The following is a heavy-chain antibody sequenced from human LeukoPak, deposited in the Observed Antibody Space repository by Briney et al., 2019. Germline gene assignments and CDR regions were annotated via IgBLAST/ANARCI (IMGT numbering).Heavy chain of an antibody. CDR1: GFTFSSYS. J-gene: IGHJ4*02. D-gene: IGHD3-3*02. V-gene: IGHV3-30*03. CDR3: ARLRRSRLAEFDY. CDR2: ISYDGSNK. Sequence: GGSLRLSCAASGFTFSSYSMNWVRQAPGKGLEWVAVISYDGSNKYYADSVKGRFTISRDNSKNTLYLQMNSLRAEDTAVYYCARLRRSRLAEFDYWGQGTLVTVSS.